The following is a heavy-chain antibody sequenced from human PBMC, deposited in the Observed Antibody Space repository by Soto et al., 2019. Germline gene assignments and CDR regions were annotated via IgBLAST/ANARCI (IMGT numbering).Heavy chain of an antibody. CDR3: ARWVGATSFDY. CDR1: GGSIGSGGYY. V-gene: IGHV4-31*03. Sequence: QVQLQESGPGLVKPSQTLSLTCTVSGGSIGSGGYYWSWIRQHPGKGLEWIGYIYYSGSTYYNPALKSRVTISVDTSKNQFSLKLSSVTAADTAVYYCARWVGATSFDYWGQGTLVTVSS. CDR2: IYYSGST. D-gene: IGHD1-26*01. J-gene: IGHJ4*02.